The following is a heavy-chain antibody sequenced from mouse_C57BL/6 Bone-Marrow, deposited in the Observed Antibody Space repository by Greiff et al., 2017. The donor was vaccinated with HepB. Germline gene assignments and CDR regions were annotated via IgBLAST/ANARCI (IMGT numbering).Heavy chain of an antibody. V-gene: IGHV5-17*01. CDR1: GFTFSDYG. D-gene: IGHD1-1*01. CDR3: ARKKDGSSPRWYFDV. J-gene: IGHJ1*03. CDR2: ISSGSSTI. Sequence: EVKLVESGGGLVKPGGSLKLSCAASGFTFSDYGMHWVRQAPEKGLEWVAYISSGSSTIYYADTVKGRFTISRDNAKNTLFLQMTSLRSEDTAMYYCARKKDGSSPRWYFDVWGTGTTVTVSS.